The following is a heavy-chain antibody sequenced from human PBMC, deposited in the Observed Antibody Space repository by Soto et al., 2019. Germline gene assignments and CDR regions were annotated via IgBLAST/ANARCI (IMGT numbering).Heavy chain of an antibody. CDR3: ARQLSPYTCFDY. CDR2: INPNSGGT. V-gene: IGHV1-2*04. Sequence: QVQLVQSGAEVKKPGASVKVSCKASGYTFTGYYMHWVRQAPGQGLEWMGWINPNSGGTNYAQKFQCWVTMTRDTSLSTAYMELSRLRSDDTAVYYCARQLSPYTCFDYWGQGTLVTVSS. J-gene: IGHJ4*02. D-gene: IGHD2-2*02. CDR1: GYTFTGYY.